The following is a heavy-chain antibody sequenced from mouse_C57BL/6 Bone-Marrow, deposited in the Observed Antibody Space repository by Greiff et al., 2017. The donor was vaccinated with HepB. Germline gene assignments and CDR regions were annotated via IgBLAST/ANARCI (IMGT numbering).Heavy chain of an antibody. D-gene: IGHD4-1*01. J-gene: IGHJ2*01. CDR1: GFTFSDYY. V-gene: IGHV5-12*01. Sequence: EVMLVESGGGLVQPGGSLKLSCAASGFTFSDYYMYWVRQTPEKRLEWVAYISNGGGSTYYPDTVKGRFTISRDNAKNTLYLQMSRLKSEDTAMYYGARPKVGRGYYFDYWGQGTTLTVSS. CDR2: ISNGGGST. CDR3: ARPKVGRGYYFDY.